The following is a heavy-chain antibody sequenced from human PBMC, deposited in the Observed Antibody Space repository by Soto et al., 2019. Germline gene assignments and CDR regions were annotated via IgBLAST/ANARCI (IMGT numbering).Heavy chain of an antibody. CDR3: AKVGIGMFSHKHHFDH. D-gene: IGHD2-2*03. Sequence: VGPMRVACGAAGYSCSSYAMSWVRQDPGKGLEWVSAISGSGDSSYYADSVKDRFTISRDNPTNTLYLQMNNLRAEDTAVYYCAKVGIGMFSHKHHFDHWGQGTQVTVSS. CDR2: ISGSGDSS. J-gene: IGHJ4*02. V-gene: IGHV3-23*01. CDR1: GYSCSSYA.